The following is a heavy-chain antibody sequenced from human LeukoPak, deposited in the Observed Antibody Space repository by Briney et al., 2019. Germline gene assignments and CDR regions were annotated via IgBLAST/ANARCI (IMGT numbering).Heavy chain of an antibody. CDR2: ISVSGSNT. V-gene: IGHV3-23*01. J-gene: IGHJ4*02. D-gene: IGHD2/OR15-2a*01. CDR3: ASRKEYTISSVYY. Sequence: GGSLRLSCAASGFTFTNYVMTWVRQAPGKGLEWVSGISVSGSNTYYADSVKGRFTISRDNSKDTLSLQMNSLRVEDSAIYYCASRKEYTISSVYYWGRGILVTVSS. CDR1: GFTFTNYV.